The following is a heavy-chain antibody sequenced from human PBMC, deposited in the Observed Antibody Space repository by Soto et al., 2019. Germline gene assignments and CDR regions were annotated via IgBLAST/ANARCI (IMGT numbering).Heavy chain of an antibody. V-gene: IGHV3-72*01. D-gene: IGHD3-10*01. CDR2: SRNKANSYTT. CDR3: ARPYFYAFDF. J-gene: IGHJ3*01. Sequence: EVALVESGGGLVQPGGSLRLSCAVSGFTFSDHFMDWVRQAPGKGLEWVGRSRNKANSYTTEYAASVKGRFTISRDDSKNSLYLQMNSLKTEDTAVYYCARPYFYAFDFWGQGTMVTVSS. CDR1: GFTFSDHF.